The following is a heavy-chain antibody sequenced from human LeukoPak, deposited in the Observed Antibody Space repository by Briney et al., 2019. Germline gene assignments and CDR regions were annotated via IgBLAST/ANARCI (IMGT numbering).Heavy chain of an antibody. CDR1: GGSISSDY. V-gene: IGHV4-59*01. CDR2: IYYSGST. Sequence: SETLSLTCTVSGGSISSDYWSWVRQPPGKGLEWIGYIYYSGSTNYNPSLESRVTISVDTSKNQFSLKLSSVTAADTAVYYCARGRVSIAVAGTHWFAPWGQGTLVTVSS. D-gene: IGHD6-19*01. J-gene: IGHJ5*02. CDR3: ARGRVSIAVAGTHWFAP.